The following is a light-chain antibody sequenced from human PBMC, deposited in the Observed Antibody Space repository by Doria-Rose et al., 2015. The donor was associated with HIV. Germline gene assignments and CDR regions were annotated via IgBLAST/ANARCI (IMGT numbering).Light chain of an antibody. CDR2: DGS. V-gene: IGKV3-20*01. CDR3: HQYGTSWT. Sequence: EIVLTQSPGTLSLSPEERATPSCRASQSFSSTYLAWYQQKPGQAPSLLIYDGSTRATGIPDRFSASGSGTDFTLTINRLEPEDFALYYCHQYGTSWTFGQGTKVEI. J-gene: IGKJ1*01. CDR1: QSFSSTY.